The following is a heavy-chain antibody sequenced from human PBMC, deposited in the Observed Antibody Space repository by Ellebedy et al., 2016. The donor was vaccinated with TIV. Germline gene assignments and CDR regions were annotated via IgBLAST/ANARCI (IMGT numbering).Heavy chain of an antibody. CDR3: ARVRRITMIVVVMTYFDY. CDR1: GGSISSSNR. Sequence: SETLSLTXAVSGGSISSSNRWSWVRQPPGKGLEWIGEIYHSGSTNYNPSLKSRVTISVDKSKNQFSLKLSSVTAADTAVYYCARVRRITMIVVVMTYFDYWGQGTLVTVSS. D-gene: IGHD3-22*01. V-gene: IGHV4-4*02. CDR2: IYHSGST. J-gene: IGHJ4*02.